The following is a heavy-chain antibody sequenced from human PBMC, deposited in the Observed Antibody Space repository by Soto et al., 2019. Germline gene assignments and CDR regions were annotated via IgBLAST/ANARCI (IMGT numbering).Heavy chain of an antibody. CDR2: IDRSGSTI. Sequence: GGSLRLSCAASGFIFSDYYMSWIRQAPGKGLEWVSYIDRSGSTIYYADSVKGRFTISRDNAKNSLFLQMNSLRAEDTAVYYCVRGGYHYYMDVWGKGTTVTVSS. CDR3: VRGGYHYYMDV. CDR1: GFIFSDYY. J-gene: IGHJ6*03. V-gene: IGHV3-11*01.